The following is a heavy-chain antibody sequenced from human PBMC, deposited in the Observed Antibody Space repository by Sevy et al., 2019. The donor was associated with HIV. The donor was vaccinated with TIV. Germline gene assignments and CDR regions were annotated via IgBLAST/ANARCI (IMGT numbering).Heavy chain of an antibody. CDR3: ARGRRTRRDGYNSGDEDY. CDR1: GFTFSSYA. CDR2: ISYDGSNK. J-gene: IGHJ4*02. D-gene: IGHD5-12*01. V-gene: IGHV3-30-3*01. Sequence: GGSLRLSCAASGFTFSSYAMHWVRQAPGKGLEWVAVISYDGSNKYYADSVNGRFTISRDNSKNTLYLQMNSLRAEDTAVYYCARGRRTRRDGYNSGDEDYWGQGTLVTVSS.